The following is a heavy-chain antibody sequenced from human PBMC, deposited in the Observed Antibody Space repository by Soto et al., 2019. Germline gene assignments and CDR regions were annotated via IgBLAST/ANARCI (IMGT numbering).Heavy chain of an antibody. D-gene: IGHD2-2*01. CDR1: GYTFTSYG. J-gene: IGHJ5*02. V-gene: IGHV1-18*01. CDR2: ISAYNGNT. Sequence: QVQLVQSGAEVKKPGASVKVSCKASGYTFTSYGISWVRQAPGQGLEWMGWISAYNGNTNYAQKLQGRVTMTTDTSTRTGYMELRSLRSDDTAVYYCARDLGYCSRTSCTRRYNWFDPWGQGTLVNVSS. CDR3: ARDLGYCSRTSCTRRYNWFDP.